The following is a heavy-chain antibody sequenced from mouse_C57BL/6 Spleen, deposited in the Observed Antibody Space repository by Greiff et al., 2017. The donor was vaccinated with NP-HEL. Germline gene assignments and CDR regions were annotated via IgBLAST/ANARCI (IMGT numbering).Heavy chain of an antibody. CDR2: IDPNSGGT. CDR3: ARERVDDYGSSPGYVDG. J-gene: IGHJ1*03. V-gene: IGHV1-72*01. CDR1: GYTFTSYW. Sequence: QVQLQQPGAELVKPGASVKLSCKASGYTFTSYWMHWVKQRPGRGLEWIGRIDPNSGGTKYNEKFKSKATLTVDKPSSTAYMQLSSLTAEDSAVYYCARERVDDYGSSPGYVDGWGTGTTGTVSS. D-gene: IGHD1-1*01.